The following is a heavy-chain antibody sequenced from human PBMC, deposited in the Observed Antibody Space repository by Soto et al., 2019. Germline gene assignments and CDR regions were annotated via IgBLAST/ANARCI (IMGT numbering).Heavy chain of an antibody. CDR1: GYTFTSYY. CDR3: AKLGPYGSESYSFRYNWIDP. Sequence: ASVKVSCKASGYTFTSYYMNWVRQAPGQGLEWLGIINPSGGYTTYAQRLLGRVTMTSDTSTSTVHMELGSLTSEDTAVYHCAKLGPYGSESYSFRYNWIDPWGQGTLVTVSS. CDR2: INPSGGYT. J-gene: IGHJ5*02. V-gene: IGHV1-46*01. D-gene: IGHD3-10*01.